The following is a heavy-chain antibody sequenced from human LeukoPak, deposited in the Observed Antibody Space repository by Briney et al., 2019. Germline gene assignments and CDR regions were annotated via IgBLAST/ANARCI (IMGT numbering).Heavy chain of an antibody. CDR1: GGSFSAYY. CDR3: ARRRLGTMVRGVRNYYMDV. Sequence: SETLSLTCAVYGGSFSAYYWSWIRQPPGKGLEWIGEINHSGSTNYNPSLKSRVTISVDTSKNQFSLKLSSVTAADTAVYYCARRRLGTMVRGVRNYYMDVWGKGTTVTISS. J-gene: IGHJ6*03. V-gene: IGHV4-34*01. CDR2: INHSGST. D-gene: IGHD3-10*01.